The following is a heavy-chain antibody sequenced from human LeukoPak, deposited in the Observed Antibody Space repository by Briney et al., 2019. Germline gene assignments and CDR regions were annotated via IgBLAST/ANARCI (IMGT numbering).Heavy chain of an antibody. J-gene: IGHJ3*02. Sequence: GGSLRLSCAASGFSFSSYALHWVRQAPGKGLEWVTVISYDGTIKYYADSVKGRFTISRDNPKNTLYLQMNSLRVEDTAVYYCARTPTTVTLADAFDIWGQGTLVTVSS. CDR3: ARTPTTVTLADAFDI. V-gene: IGHV3-30*04. CDR1: GFSFSSYA. D-gene: IGHD4-17*01. CDR2: ISYDGTIK.